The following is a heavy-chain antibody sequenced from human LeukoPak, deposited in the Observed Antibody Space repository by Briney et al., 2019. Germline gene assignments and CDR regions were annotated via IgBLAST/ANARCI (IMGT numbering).Heavy chain of an antibody. CDR1: VYTVTHYY. Sequence: ASVNVSCKASVYTVTHYYIHWVRPTPPQGIEWVGWMNPNNGGTNYAQQFQGRVTMTRDTSISTAYMELSRLRSDETAVYYCARDLGDSGYDSGDYWGQGTLVTVSS. J-gene: IGHJ4*02. CDR2: MNPNNGGT. V-gene: IGHV1-2*02. D-gene: IGHD5-12*01. CDR3: ARDLGDSGYDSGDY.